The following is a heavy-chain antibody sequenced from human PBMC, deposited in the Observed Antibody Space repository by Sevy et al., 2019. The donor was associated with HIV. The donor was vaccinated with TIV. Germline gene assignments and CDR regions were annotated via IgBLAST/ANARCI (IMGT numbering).Heavy chain of an antibody. D-gene: IGHD4-17*01. CDR1: GFSFRSYW. CDR3: AREGSYGDHDYQYYYGMDV. Sequence: GGSLRLSCAASGFSFRSYWMSWVRQAPGKGLEWVANIRQDGSEKNDVNFVKGRFTISRDNAENSLYLQMNSLRAEDTAVYYCAREGSYGDHDYQYYYGMDVWGQGTTVTVSS. CDR2: IRQDGSEK. V-gene: IGHV3-7*01. J-gene: IGHJ6*02.